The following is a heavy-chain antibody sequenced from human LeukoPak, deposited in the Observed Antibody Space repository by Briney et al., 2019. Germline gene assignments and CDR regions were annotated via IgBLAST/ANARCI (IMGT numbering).Heavy chain of an antibody. V-gene: IGHV3-30*03. Sequence: GGSLRLSCAASGFTFSSYGMHWVRQAPGKGLEWVAVISYGGSNKYYADSVKGRFNISRDNSKNTLYLQMNSLRAEDTAVYYCARQLDTAMVSPPDYWGQGTLVTVSS. D-gene: IGHD5-18*01. CDR3: ARQLDTAMVSPPDY. CDR2: ISYGGSNK. J-gene: IGHJ4*02. CDR1: GFTFSSYG.